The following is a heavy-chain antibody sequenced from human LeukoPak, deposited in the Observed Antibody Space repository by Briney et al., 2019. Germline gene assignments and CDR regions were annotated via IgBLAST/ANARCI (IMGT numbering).Heavy chain of an antibody. D-gene: IGHD3-10*02. Sequence: GGSLRLSCAASEFTFSSYWMSWVRQAPGKGLEWVSYISSSGSTIYYADSVKGRFTISRDNAKNSLYLQMNSLRAEDTAVYYCAELGITMIGGAWGKGTTVTISS. V-gene: IGHV3-48*03. J-gene: IGHJ6*04. CDR2: ISSSGSTI. CDR3: AELGITMIGGA. CDR1: EFTFSSYW.